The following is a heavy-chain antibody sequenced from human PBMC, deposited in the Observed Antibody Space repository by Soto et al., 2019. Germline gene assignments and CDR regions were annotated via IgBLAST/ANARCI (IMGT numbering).Heavy chain of an antibody. V-gene: IGHV3-23*01. CDR2: ISGSGGST. CDR1: GFTFSSYA. D-gene: IGHD3-3*01. J-gene: IGHJ6*02. CDR3: AKCPAYDFWSGFYYYGMDV. Sequence: GGSLILSCASSGFTFSSYAMSLVRPAPGKGLEWVSAISGSGGSTYYADSVKGRFTISRDNSKNTLYLQMNSLRAEDTAVYYWAKCPAYDFWSGFYYYGMDVWGQGTTVTVSS.